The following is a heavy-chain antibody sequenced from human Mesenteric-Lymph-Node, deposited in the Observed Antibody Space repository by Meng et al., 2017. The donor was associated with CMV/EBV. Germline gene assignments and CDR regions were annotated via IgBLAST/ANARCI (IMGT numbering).Heavy chain of an antibody. CDR2: LNPNSGGT. J-gene: IGHJ4*02. Sequence: ASVKVSCKASGYTFTGYCMHWVRQAPGQGLEWMGWLNPNSGGTNYSQKFQGRVTMTRDTSISTAYMELRRLSSDDTAVYYCARDSSSQPIDYWGQGTLVTVSS. V-gene: IGHV1-2*02. CDR1: GYTFTGYC. CDR3: ARDSSSQPIDY. D-gene: IGHD6-6*01.